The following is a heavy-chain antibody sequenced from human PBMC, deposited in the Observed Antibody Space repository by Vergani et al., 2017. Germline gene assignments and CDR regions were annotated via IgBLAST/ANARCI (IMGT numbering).Heavy chain of an antibody. Sequence: QVQLVESGGGVVQPGGSLRLSCAASGFTFSNNDMQWVRQAPGKGLEWVALTRYDVSNKSYADSVKGRFTISRDNSKKMLYLQMNSLRTEDTAVYYCAKRGDYGDYLGYWGQGTLVIVSS. CDR2: TRYDVSNK. CDR3: AKRGDYGDYLGY. CDR1: GFTFSNND. D-gene: IGHD4-17*01. V-gene: IGHV3-30*02. J-gene: IGHJ4*02.